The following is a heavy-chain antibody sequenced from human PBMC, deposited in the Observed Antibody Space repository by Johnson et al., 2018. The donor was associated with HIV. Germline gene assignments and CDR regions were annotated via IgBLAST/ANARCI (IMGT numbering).Heavy chain of an antibody. D-gene: IGHD2-15*01. J-gene: IGHJ3*02. Sequence: VQLVESGGGVVQPGGSLRLSCAASGFTFSSYDMHWVRQATGKGLEWVSAIGTAGDTYYPGSVKGRFTISRENAKDSLYLQMNSLRAGDSAVYYCARSYCSGGSGYMVAFDIWGQGTMVTVSS. CDR1: GFTFSSYD. CDR3: ARSYCSGGSGYMVAFDI. CDR2: IGTAGDT. V-gene: IGHV3-13*01.